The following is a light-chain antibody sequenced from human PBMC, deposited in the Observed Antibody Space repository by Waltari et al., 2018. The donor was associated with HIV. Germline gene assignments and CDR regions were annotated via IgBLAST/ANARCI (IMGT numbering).Light chain of an antibody. CDR2: GNN. Sequence: QSVLTQPPSVSGAPGQRVTISCTGSSPNIGANYDVHWYQQFPGTAPKLLRSGNNDRPSGVPDRFSGSRSGTSASLAITGLQADDEADYYCQSYDSSLSGSVVFGGGTKLTVL. V-gene: IGLV1-40*01. CDR1: SPNIGANYD. CDR3: QSYDSSLSGSVV. J-gene: IGLJ2*01.